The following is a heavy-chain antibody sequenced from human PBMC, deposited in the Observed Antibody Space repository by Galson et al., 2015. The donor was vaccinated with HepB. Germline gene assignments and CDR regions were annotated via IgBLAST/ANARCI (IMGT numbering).Heavy chain of an antibody. D-gene: IGHD2-15*01. J-gene: IGHJ4*02. CDR2: IRSRGNT. Sequence: SLRLSCAASGFTVSSSYMSWVRQAPGKGLEWVSAIRSRGNTYYTDSVKGRFTISRDNSKNTLYLQMNSLRAEDTAVYYCSTDGGRSYCRDWGQGTLVTVSS. CDR1: GFTVSSSY. CDR3: STDGGRSYCRD. V-gene: IGHV3-53*01.